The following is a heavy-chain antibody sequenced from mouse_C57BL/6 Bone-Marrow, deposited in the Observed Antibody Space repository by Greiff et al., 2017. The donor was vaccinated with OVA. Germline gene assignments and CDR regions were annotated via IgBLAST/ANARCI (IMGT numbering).Heavy chain of an antibody. V-gene: IGHV5-17*01. CDR2: ISSGSSTI. CDR1: GFTFSDYG. CDR3: ARINYWYFDV. Sequence: EVQRVESGGGLVKPGGSLKLSCAASGFTFSDYGMHWVRQAPEKGLELVAYISSGSSTIYYADTVKGRFTISRDNAKNTLFLQMTSLRSEDTAMYYCARINYWYFDVWGTGTTVTVSS. J-gene: IGHJ1*03.